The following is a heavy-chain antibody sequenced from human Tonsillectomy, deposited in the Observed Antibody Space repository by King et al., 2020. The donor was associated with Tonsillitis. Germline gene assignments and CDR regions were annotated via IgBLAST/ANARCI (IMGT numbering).Heavy chain of an antibody. CDR2: ISSNGGST. Sequence: QLVQSGGGLVQPGGSLKLSCSASGFTFSSYAMHWVRQAPGKGLEYVSVISSNGGSTYYADSVKGRFTISRDNSKNTLYLQMSSLRAEDTAVYYCVKDRWGPTENDYWGQGTLVTVSS. CDR3: VKDRWGPTENDY. D-gene: IGHD1-14*01. J-gene: IGHJ4*02. V-gene: IGHV3-64D*06. CDR1: GFTFSSYA.